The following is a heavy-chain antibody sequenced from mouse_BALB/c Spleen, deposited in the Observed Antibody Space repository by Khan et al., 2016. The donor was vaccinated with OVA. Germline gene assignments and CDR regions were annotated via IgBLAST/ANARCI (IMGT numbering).Heavy chain of an antibody. CDR3: ARTARIKY. CDR1: GYSITSGYG. J-gene: IGHJ2*01. D-gene: IGHD1-2*01. Sequence: VQLKQSGPGLVKPSQSLSLTCTVTGYSITSGYGWNWIRQFPGNKLEWMGYISYSGSTNYNPSLKSRIPITRDTSKNQFFLQLNSVTTEDTATSYCARTARIKYWGQGTTLTVSS. CDR2: ISYSGST. V-gene: IGHV3-2*02.